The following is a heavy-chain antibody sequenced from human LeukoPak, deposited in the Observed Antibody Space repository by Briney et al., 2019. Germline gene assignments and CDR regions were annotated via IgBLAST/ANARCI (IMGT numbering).Heavy chain of an antibody. CDR1: GFTFSTSW. V-gene: IGHV3-74*01. D-gene: IGHD2-2*01. CDR2: TNTDGTTT. CDR3: AKGSSTYTNDAFDI. J-gene: IGHJ3*02. Sequence: GGSLRLSCAASGFTFSTSWMHWVRQAPGKGLVWVSRTNTDGTTTTYADSVKGRFTISRDNSKNTLYLQMNGLRDADTAVYYCAKGSSTYTNDAFDIWGQGTMVTVSS.